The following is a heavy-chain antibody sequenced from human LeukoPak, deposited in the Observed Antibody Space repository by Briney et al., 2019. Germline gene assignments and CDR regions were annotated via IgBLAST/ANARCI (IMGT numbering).Heavy chain of an antibody. V-gene: IGHV1-2*02. CDR1: GYTFTGYY. J-gene: IGHJ6*03. CDR3: ARNTYGYKFSMDV. D-gene: IGHD5-18*01. CDR2: INPNSGGT. Sequence: ASVKVSCEASGYTFTGYYMHWVRQAPGQGLEWMGWINPNSGGTNYAQKFQGRVTMTRDTSISTAYMELSSLKSEDTAVYYCARNTYGYKFSMDVWGRGTTVTVSS.